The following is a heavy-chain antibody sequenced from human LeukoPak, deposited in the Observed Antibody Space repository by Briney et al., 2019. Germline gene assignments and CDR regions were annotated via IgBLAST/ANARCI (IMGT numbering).Heavy chain of an antibody. CDR2: IIPILGIA. Sequence: GGSLRLSCAASGFTFSSYAISWVRQAPGQGLEWMGRIIPILGIANYAQKFQGRVTITADKSTSTAYMELSSLRSEDTAVYYCATLATIVVVVAATPYYYYGMDVWGQGTTVTVSS. CDR1: GFTFSSYA. D-gene: IGHD2-15*01. V-gene: IGHV1-69*04. J-gene: IGHJ6*02. CDR3: ATLATIVVVVAATPYYYYGMDV.